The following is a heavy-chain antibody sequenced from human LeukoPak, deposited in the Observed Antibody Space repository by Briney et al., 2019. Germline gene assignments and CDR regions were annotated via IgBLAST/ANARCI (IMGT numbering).Heavy chain of an antibody. D-gene: IGHD6-19*01. J-gene: IGHJ4*02. CDR3: AKDIRATSVAGTSGFDY. V-gene: IGHV3-23*01. Sequence: GFLRLSCAASGFTFSSYCMSLVRQAPGKGLEWVSAIWGSGGSTYYADSVKGRFTISRDNSKNTLYLQMNSLRAEDTALYYCAKDIRATSVAGTSGFDYWGQGTLVTVSS. CDR2: IWGSGGST. CDR1: GFTFSSYC.